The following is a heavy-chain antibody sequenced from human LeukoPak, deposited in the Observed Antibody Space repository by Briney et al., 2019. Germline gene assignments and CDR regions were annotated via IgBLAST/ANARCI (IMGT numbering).Heavy chain of an antibody. CDR2: IYSGGST. Sequence: GGSLRLSCAASGFTVSSNYMSWVRQAPGKGLEWVSVIYSGGSTYYADYVKGRFTISRHNSKNTLYLQMNSLRAEDTAVYYCARLNDYAWFDPWGQGTLVTVSS. CDR3: ARLNDYAWFDP. V-gene: IGHV3-53*04. CDR1: GFTVSSNY. D-gene: IGHD4-17*01. J-gene: IGHJ5*02.